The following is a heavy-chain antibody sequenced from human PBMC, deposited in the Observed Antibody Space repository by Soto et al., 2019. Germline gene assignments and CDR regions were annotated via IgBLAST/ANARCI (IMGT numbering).Heavy chain of an antibody. D-gene: IGHD3-10*01. Sequence: GGSLRLSCAASGFTFSSYSMNWVRQAPGKGLEWVSSISSSSSYIYYADSVKGRFTISRDNAKNSLYLQMNSLRAEDTAVYYCARMEGSGSYSYWFDPWGQGTLVTVSS. CDR2: ISSSSSYI. V-gene: IGHV3-21*01. CDR3: ARMEGSGSYSYWFDP. J-gene: IGHJ5*02. CDR1: GFTFSSYS.